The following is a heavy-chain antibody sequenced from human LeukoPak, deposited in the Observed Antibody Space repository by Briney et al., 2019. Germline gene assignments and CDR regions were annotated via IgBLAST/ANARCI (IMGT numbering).Heavy chain of an antibody. CDR2: ISGSGDST. Sequence: GGSLRLSCAASGFTFSTNGMSWVRQAPGKGLEWVSAISGSGDSTYFADSVKGRFTISRDNAKNSLYLQMNSLRAEDTAVYYCARGYSSGWYSFFDYWGQGTLVTVSS. V-gene: IGHV3-21*01. J-gene: IGHJ4*02. D-gene: IGHD6-19*01. CDR1: GFTFSTNG. CDR3: ARGYSSGWYSFFDY.